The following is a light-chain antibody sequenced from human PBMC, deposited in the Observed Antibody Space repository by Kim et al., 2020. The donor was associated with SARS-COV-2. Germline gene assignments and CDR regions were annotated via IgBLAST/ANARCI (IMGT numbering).Light chain of an antibody. J-gene: IGLJ2*01. V-gene: IGLV3-1*01. Sequence: SYELTQPPSVSVSPGQTASITCSGDNLGDKFACWYQQKTGQSPVLVIYEDFKRPSGIPERFSGSNSGNTATLTISGTQAMDEADYYCQAWDSSAVVFGGGTKLTVL. CDR1: NLGDKF. CDR2: EDF. CDR3: QAWDSSAVV.